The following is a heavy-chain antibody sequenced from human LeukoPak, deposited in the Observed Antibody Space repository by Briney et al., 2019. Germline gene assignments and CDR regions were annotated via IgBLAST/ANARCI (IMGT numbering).Heavy chain of an antibody. CDR3: ARPYYGSGSYSVHYAFDS. CDR2: IYHSGST. CDR1: GYSISSGYY. D-gene: IGHD3-10*01. Sequence: SETLSLTCAVSGYSISSGYYWGWIRQPPGKGLEGIGSIYHSGSTYYNPSLKSRVTISVDTSKDQFSLKLSSVTAADTAVYYCARPYYGSGSYSVHYAFDSWGQGTMVTVSS. V-gene: IGHV4-38-2*01. J-gene: IGHJ3*02.